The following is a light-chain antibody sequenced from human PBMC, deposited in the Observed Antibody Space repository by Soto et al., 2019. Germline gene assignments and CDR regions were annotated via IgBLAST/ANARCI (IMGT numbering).Light chain of an antibody. CDR1: QSVSSN. V-gene: IGKV3-15*01. Sequence: EIVMTQSPATLSLSPGERATLSCRASQSVSSNLACFQHKLGQAPRLLIFGASSRATGVPARFSGSGSGTDLSLSIPGLPFDDSVVYYCHQYNNWPALCTFCLGTKVDIE. J-gene: IGKJ3*01. CDR2: GAS. CDR3: HQYNNWPALCT.